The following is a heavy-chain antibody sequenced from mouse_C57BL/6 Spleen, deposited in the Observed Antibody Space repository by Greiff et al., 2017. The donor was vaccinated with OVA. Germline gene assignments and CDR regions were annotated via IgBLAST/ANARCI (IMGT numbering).Heavy chain of an antibody. J-gene: IGHJ2*01. CDR3: VRDQGKGYFDY. Sequence: EVHLVESGGGLVQPKGSLKLSCAASGFTFNTYAMHWVRQAPGKGLEWVARIRSKSSTYATYYADSVKFTFTISSDDSTSMLYLQMNNLKTEATAMYYCVRDQGKGYFDYWGQGTTLTVSS. V-gene: IGHV10-3*01. D-gene: IGHD3-2*02. CDR1: GFTFNTYA. CDR2: IRSKSSTYAT.